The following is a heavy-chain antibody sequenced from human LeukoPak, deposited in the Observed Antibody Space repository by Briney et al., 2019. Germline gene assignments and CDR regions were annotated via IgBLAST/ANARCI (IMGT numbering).Heavy chain of an antibody. CDR3: AKEDTLTTVYFDY. D-gene: IGHD4-17*01. V-gene: IGHV3-23*01. Sequence: GGSLRLSCAASGFTFSRYDMSWVRQAPGKWLEWVSAITDSGGSTYYAASVRGRFTISRDDSKNTLYLLMNSLRAEDTAVYYCAKEDTLTTVYFDYWGQGTPVTVSS. CDR2: ITDSGGST. CDR1: GFTFSRYD. J-gene: IGHJ4*02.